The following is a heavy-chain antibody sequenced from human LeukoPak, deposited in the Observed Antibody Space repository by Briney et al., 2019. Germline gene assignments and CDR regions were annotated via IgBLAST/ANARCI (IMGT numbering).Heavy chain of an antibody. CDR1: GFTFSSYS. CDR2: ISSSGDTI. CDR3: VREGNYYDSSGYYYVYYFDY. J-gene: IGHJ4*02. Sequence: GGSLRLSCAASGFTFSSYSMNWVRQAPGKGLEWVSHISSSGDTIFYADSVKGRFTISRDNAKNSLYLQMNSLRAEDTAVYCCVREGNYYDSSGYYYVYYFDYWGQGTLVTVSS. D-gene: IGHD3-22*01. V-gene: IGHV3-48*04.